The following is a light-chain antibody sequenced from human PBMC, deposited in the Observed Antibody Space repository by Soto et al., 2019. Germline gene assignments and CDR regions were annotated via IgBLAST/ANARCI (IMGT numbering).Light chain of an antibody. CDR1: TSDVGAYNY. CDR3: RTKTSSSSPFV. CDR2: EDN. Sequence: QSALAQPASVSGSPGQTITISCTGSTSDVGAYNYVYWYKHHTGQAPQLMIYEDNNRPSGVSYRFSGYKSGNTAYQTICRLQADDEGDYYSRTKTSSSSPFVFGTGIKVAAL. V-gene: IGLV2-14*01. J-gene: IGLJ1*01.